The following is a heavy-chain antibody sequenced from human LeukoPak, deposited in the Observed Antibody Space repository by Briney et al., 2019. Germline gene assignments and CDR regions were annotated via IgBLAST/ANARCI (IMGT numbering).Heavy chain of an antibody. Sequence: SETLSLTCAVYGVSFSGYYWSWIRQPPGKGLEWIGEINHSGSTNYNPSLKSRVTISVDTSKNQSSLKLSSVTGADTAVYYCARVGYYYGSGTDYWGQGTLVTVSS. D-gene: IGHD3-10*01. CDR1: GVSFSGYY. V-gene: IGHV4-34*01. CDR2: INHSGST. J-gene: IGHJ4*02. CDR3: ARVGYYYGSGTDY.